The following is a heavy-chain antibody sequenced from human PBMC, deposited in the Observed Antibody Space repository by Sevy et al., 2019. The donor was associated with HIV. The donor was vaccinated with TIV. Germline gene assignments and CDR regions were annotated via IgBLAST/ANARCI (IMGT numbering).Heavy chain of an antibody. V-gene: IGHV3-11*01. CDR3: ARDHEKDGELGDYYYYAMDV. J-gene: IGHJ6*02. Sequence: GGSLRLSCAASGFSISDYYMSWIRQAPGKGLQWISYISSSGATIYYADSVKGRFTISRDNAKNSLYLQLNSLRAEDTAVYYCARDHEKDGELGDYYYYAMDVWGRGTTVTVSS. D-gene: IGHD3-16*01. CDR1: GFSISDYY. CDR2: ISSSGATI.